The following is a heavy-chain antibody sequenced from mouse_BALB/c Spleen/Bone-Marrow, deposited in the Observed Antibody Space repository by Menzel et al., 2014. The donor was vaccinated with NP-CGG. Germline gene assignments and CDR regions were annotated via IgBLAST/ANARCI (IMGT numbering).Heavy chain of an antibody. V-gene: IGHV14-3*02. D-gene: IGHD1-3*01. CDR1: GFNFNDTY. CDR2: IEPANGNT. CDR3: ARHEFGIYWYFDF. Sequence: VQLQQPGAGLVKPGASVKLSCSASGFNFNDTYMHWVRQRPEQGLEWIGRIEPANGNTKYDPTFQEKANITADTSSNEVNLKLSRLTYEDTAVDYCARHEFGIYWYFDFWGPGTTVTVSS. J-gene: IGHJ1*01.